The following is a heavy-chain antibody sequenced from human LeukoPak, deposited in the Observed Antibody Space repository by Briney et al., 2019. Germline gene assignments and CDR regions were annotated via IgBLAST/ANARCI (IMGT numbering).Heavy chain of an antibody. J-gene: IGHJ6*03. D-gene: IGHD2-2*01. CDR2: IYSGGTT. V-gene: IGHV3-53*01. CDR1: GFTVRSNY. Sequence: GGSLRLSCAASGFTVRSNYINWVRQAPGKGLEWVSLIYSGGTTYYADSVKGRFTISRDNSKNTLYLRMNSLRAEDTAVYYCAKSELVVPDYYYYYYMDVWGKGTTVTISS. CDR3: AKSELVVPDYYYYYYMDV.